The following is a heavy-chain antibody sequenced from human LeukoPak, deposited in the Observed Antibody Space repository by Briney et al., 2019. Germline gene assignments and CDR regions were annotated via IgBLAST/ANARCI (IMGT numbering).Heavy chain of an antibody. CDR1: GFTFSRSW. V-gene: IGHV3-7*01. J-gene: IGHJ4*02. Sequence: GGSLRLSCAASGFTFSRSWMTWVRQAPGKGLEGVANIKEDGSDKYYLDSVKGRFTVSRDNAKNSLYLQMNSLRDEDTAIHYCARDRGYFVFDYWRQGTLVTLSS. CDR2: IKEDGSDK. CDR3: ARDRGYFVFDY. D-gene: IGHD3-10*01.